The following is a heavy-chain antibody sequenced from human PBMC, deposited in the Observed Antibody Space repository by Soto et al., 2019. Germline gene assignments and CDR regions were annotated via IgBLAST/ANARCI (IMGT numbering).Heavy chain of an antibody. Sequence: SETLSLTCTVSGGSISSYYWTWIRQPPGKGLEWIGYIYYSGSTYYKPSLKSRVTISVDTSKNQFSLRLNSVTAADTAVYYCARSTVTTIYYDGMDVWGQGTTVTVSS. CDR2: IYYSGST. CDR3: ARSTVTTIYYDGMDV. D-gene: IGHD4-17*01. V-gene: IGHV4-59*01. CDR1: GGSISSYY. J-gene: IGHJ6*02.